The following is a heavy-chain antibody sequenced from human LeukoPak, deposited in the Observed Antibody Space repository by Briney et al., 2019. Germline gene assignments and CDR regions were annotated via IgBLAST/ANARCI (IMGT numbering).Heavy chain of an antibody. CDR1: GYTFTGYY. CDR3: ARGSRYYYDSSGYYYGDENY. V-gene: IGHV1-2*02. CDR2: INPNSGGT. J-gene: IGHJ4*02. Sequence: VASVKVSCKASGYTFTGYYMHWVRQAPGQGLEWMGWINPNSGGTNYAQKFQGRVTMTRDTSISTAYMELSRLRSDDTAVYYCARGSRYYYDSSGYYYGDENYWGQGTLVTVSS. D-gene: IGHD3-22*01.